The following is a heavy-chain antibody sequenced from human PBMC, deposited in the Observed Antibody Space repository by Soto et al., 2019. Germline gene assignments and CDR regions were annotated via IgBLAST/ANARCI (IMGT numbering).Heavy chain of an antibody. CDR2: IYYSGST. D-gene: IGHD5-18*01. CDR3: ARDLRVQIWPRPLLYGMDV. J-gene: IGHJ6*02. V-gene: IGHV4-31*02. Sequence: SETLSLTCTVSGGSISSGGYYWSWIRQHPGKGLEWIGYIYYSGSTYYNPSLKSRVTISVDTSKNQFSLKLSSVTAADTAVYYCARDLRVQIWPRPLLYGMDVWGQGTTVTVSS. CDR1: GGSISSGGYY.